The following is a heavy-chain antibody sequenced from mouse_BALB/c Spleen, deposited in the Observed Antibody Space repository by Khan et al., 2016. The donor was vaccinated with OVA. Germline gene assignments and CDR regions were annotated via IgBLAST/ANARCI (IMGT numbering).Heavy chain of an antibody. CDR2: ISSGSSTI. D-gene: IGHD1-1*01. CDR1: GFTFSSFG. Sequence: EVELVESGGGLVQPGGSRKLSCAASGFTFSSFGMHWVSQAPEQGLEWVAYISSGSSTIYSADTLKGRFTLSRDNPKTTLFLQLTSLRSGDTAMYDCATYGWGYWGAGTTVTVSS. CDR3: ATYGWGY. J-gene: IGHJ1*01. V-gene: IGHV5-17*02.